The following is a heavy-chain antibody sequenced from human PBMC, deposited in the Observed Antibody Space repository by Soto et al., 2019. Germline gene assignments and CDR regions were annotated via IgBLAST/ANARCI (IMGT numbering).Heavy chain of an antibody. CDR3: STLTNRGDAFHF. V-gene: IGHV2-5*02. D-gene: IGHD4-17*01. Sequence: QITLKASGPTLVKPTQTLTLTCTFSGFSLSTSGVGVGWIRQPPGKALEWLALIYWDDDKRYSQSLKSSLTVPKGTSKNQVVLTLTSMDSVDTATYCCSTLTNRGDAFHFWGQWTKVTPSS. J-gene: IGHJ3*01. CDR1: GFSLSTSGVG. CDR2: IYWDDDK.